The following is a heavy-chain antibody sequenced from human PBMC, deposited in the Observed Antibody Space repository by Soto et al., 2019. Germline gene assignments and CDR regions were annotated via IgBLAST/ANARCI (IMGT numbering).Heavy chain of an antibody. Sequence: SETLSLTCTVSGGSISSGDYYWSWIRQPPGKGLEWIGYIYYSGSTYYNPSLKSRATISVDTSKNQFSLKLGSVTAADTAVYYCAREQRGPAGWYNWFDPRGPGTLVTVSS. CDR2: IYYSGST. D-gene: IGHD2-15*01. CDR1: GGSISSGDYY. V-gene: IGHV4-30-4*01. CDR3: AREQRGPAGWYNWFDP. J-gene: IGHJ5*02.